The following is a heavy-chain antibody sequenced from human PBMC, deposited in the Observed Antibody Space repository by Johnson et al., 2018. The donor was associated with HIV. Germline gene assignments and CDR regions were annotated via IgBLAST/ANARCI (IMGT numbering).Heavy chain of an antibody. J-gene: IGHJ3*01. Sequence: EVQLVESGGGVVQPGSSLRLSCAASGFTFDDYGMSWVSQVTGKGLEWVSGINWNGGSAGYADSVKGRFTISRDNAKNTMFVQMKSLRAEDTAVYYCARSGPNWAFDFWGQGTMVTVYS. V-gene: IGHV3-20*04. CDR3: ARSGPNWAFDF. CDR1: GFTFDDYG. CDR2: INWNGGSA. D-gene: IGHD1-1*01.